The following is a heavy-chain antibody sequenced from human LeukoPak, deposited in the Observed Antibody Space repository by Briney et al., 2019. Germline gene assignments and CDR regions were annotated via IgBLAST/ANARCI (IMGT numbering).Heavy chain of an antibody. CDR3: AGGGITDAFDI. Sequence: SETLSLTCDVSGVSISGTNYYWGWIRQPPGMGLEWIGSIHYRLPTFYNPLLKSRVTISVDTSKNQISLKLSSVTAADTAVYYCAGGGITDAFDIWGQGTMVTVSS. V-gene: IGHV4-39*07. CDR2: IHYRLPT. CDR1: GVSISGTNYY. D-gene: IGHD3-10*01. J-gene: IGHJ3*02.